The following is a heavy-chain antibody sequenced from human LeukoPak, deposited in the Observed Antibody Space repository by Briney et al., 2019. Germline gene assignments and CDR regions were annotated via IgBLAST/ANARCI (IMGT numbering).Heavy chain of an antibody. Sequence: GGSLRLSCAASGFTFSSYWMHWVRQAPGKGLEWVANIKQDGSEKYYVDSVKGRFTISRDNAKNSLYLQMNSLRAEDTAVYYCARDFAAAGTYYGMDVWGQGTTVTVSS. CDR1: GFTFSSYW. D-gene: IGHD6-13*01. CDR2: IKQDGSEK. CDR3: ARDFAAAGTYYGMDV. J-gene: IGHJ6*02. V-gene: IGHV3-7*01.